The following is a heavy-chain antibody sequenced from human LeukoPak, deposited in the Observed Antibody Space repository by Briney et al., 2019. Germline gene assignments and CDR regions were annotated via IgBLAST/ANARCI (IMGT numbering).Heavy chain of an antibody. CDR3: ARDLPLRGWELPGRLDY. Sequence: PGGSLRLSCAPSGFTFRSYSMNWVRQAPGKGLEWVSYISSSSNTIYYADSVKGRFTISRDNAKNSLYLQMNSLRAEDTAVYYCARDLPLRGWELPGRLDYWGQGTLVTVSS. CDR2: ISSSSNTI. D-gene: IGHD1-26*01. CDR1: GFTFRSYS. V-gene: IGHV3-48*01. J-gene: IGHJ4*02.